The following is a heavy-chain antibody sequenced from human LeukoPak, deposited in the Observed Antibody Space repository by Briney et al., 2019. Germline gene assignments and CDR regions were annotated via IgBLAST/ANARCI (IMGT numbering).Heavy chain of an antibody. D-gene: IGHD3-22*01. J-gene: IGHJ3*02. CDR3: AYDSSGSGRDAFDI. V-gene: IGHV1-8*03. CDR2: MNPNGGNT. Sequence: ASVKVSCKASGYTFTSYDINWVRQATGQGLEWRGWMNPNGGNTGYAQKFQGRVTITRNTSISTAYMELSSLRSEDTAVYYCAYDSSGSGRDAFDIWGQGTMVTVSS. CDR1: GYTFTSYD.